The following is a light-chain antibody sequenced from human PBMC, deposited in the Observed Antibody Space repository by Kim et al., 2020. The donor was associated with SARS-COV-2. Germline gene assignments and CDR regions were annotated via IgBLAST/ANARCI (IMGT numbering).Light chain of an antibody. Sequence: SPGERASLSCRASPSVGSYLAWYQHKPGQAPRLLMYDASNRATGVPARFSGSGSGTDFTLTISNLEPEDFAVYYCQQRSTWPSLTFGGGTKVDIK. V-gene: IGKV3-11*01. CDR3: QQRSTWPSLT. J-gene: IGKJ4*01. CDR2: DAS. CDR1: PSVGSY.